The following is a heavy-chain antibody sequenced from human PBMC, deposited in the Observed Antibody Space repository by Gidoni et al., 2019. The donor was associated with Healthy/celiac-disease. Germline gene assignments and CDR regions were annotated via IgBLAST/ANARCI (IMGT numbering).Heavy chain of an antibody. CDR3: AREVYSGSSYYYYGMDV. V-gene: IGHV3-7*01. CDR2: IKQDGSEK. J-gene: IGHJ6*02. D-gene: IGHD1-26*01. CDR1: GFTFSRYW. Sequence: EVQLVESGGGLVQPGGSLRLYCAASGFTFSRYWMSWVRQAPGKGLDWVANIKQDGSEKYYVDSVKGRFTISRDNAKNSLYLQMNSLRAEDTAVYYCAREVYSGSSYYYYGMDVWGQVTTVTVSS.